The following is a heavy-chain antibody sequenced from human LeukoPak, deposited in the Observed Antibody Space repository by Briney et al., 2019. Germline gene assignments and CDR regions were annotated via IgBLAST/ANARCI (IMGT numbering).Heavy chain of an antibody. J-gene: IGHJ4*02. V-gene: IGHV4-31*03. CDR1: GATIERGTFY. CDR2: ISESGFT. CDR3: ARVRDYFDY. Sequence: SSETLSLTCTVSGATIERGTFYWSWIRQLPEQGLEWIGYISESGFTSYNPSLKSRLTISVDTSKNHFSLNLSSVTAADTALYYCARVRDYFDYWGQGTLVTVS.